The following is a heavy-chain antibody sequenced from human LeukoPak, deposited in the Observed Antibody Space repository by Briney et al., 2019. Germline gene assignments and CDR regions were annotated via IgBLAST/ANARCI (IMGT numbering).Heavy chain of an antibody. Sequence: SETLSLTCTVSGGSISSYYWSWIRQPPGKGLEWIGEIIHSGRTSYNPSLKGRVTISIDTSKHQFSLNLSSVTAADTAMNYCASRERWGQGTLVTVSS. J-gene: IGHJ4*02. CDR3: ASRER. V-gene: IGHV4-34*12. CDR2: IIHSGRT. CDR1: GGSISSYY.